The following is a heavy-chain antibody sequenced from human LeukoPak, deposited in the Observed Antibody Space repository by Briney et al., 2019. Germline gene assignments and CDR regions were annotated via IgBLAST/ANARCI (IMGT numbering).Heavy chain of an antibody. CDR1: GFTFDDYA. Sequence: PGRSLRLSCAASGFTFDDYAMHWVRQAPGKGLEWVSGISWNSGSIGYADSVKGRFTISRDNAKNSLYLQMNSLRAEDTALYYCAKVAVATLGAFDIWGQGTMVTVSS. CDR3: AKVAVATLGAFDI. D-gene: IGHD5-12*01. J-gene: IGHJ3*02. V-gene: IGHV3-9*01. CDR2: ISWNSGSI.